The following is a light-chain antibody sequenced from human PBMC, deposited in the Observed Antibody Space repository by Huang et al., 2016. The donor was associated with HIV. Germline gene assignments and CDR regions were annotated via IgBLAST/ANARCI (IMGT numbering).Light chain of an antibody. J-gene: IGKJ4*01. V-gene: IGKV3-15*01. Sequence: EIVLTQSPVTLSVSPGDRATLSCRASQSVGSNLAWHQQKPGQAPRLLIYGASTRATAIPARFRGSGSGTEFTLTISSLQSEDIAVYYCQQYNNWPLSFGGGTKVEIK. CDR3: QQYNNWPLS. CDR1: QSVGSN. CDR2: GAS.